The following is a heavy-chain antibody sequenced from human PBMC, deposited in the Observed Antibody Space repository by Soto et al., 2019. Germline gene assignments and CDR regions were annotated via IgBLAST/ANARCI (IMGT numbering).Heavy chain of an antibody. CDR3: ARGTVSSDFDY. V-gene: IGHV5-51*01. CDR2: IYPGDSDT. Sequence: GQAEKRSGKGSGDRFASYGGGWVRQMPGKGLEWMGIIYPGDSDTKYSPSFQGQVTISADKSISTAYLQWSSLKASDTAMYYCARGTVSSDFDYWGHGTLVTVSS. J-gene: IGHJ4*01. CDR1: GDRFASYG. D-gene: IGHD4-17*01.